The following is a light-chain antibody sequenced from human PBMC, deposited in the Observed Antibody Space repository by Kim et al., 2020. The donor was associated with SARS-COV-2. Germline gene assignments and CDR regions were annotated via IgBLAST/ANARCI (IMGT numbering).Light chain of an antibody. CDR1: QSVSSY. CDR3: QQRSNWSTWT. Sequence: SPGERATLSCRASQSVSSYLAWYQQKPGQAPRLLIYDAPNRATGIPARFSGSGSGTDFTLTISSLEPEDFAVYYCQQRSNWSTWTFGQGTKVEIK. CDR2: DAP. J-gene: IGKJ1*01. V-gene: IGKV3-11*01.